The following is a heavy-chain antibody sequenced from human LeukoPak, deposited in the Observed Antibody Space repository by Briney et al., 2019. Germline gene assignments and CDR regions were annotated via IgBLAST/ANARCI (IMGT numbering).Heavy chain of an antibody. CDR2: ISSSSSYI. V-gene: IGHV3-21*01. CDR3: ARDLLRYQLLSSDPNWFDP. D-gene: IGHD2-2*01. Sequence: PGGSLRLSCAASGFTFSDYYINWVRQAPGKGLEWVSSISSSSSYIYYADSVKGRFTISRDNAKNSLYLQMNSLRAEDTAVYYCARDLLRYQLLSSDPNWFDPWGQGTLVTVSS. CDR1: GFTFSDYY. J-gene: IGHJ5*02.